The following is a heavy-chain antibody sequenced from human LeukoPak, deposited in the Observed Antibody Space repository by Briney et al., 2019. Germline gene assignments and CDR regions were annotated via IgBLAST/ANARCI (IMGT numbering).Heavy chain of an antibody. Sequence: GGSLRLPCAASGFTVSSNYMSWVRQAPGKGLEWVSVIYSGGSTYYADSVKGRFTISRDNSKNTLYLQMNSLRAEDTAVYYCARAIWSGYQYYFDYWGQGTLVTVSS. CDR1: GFTVSSNY. V-gene: IGHV3-53*01. CDR3: ARAIWSGYQYYFDY. CDR2: IYSGGST. D-gene: IGHD3-3*01. J-gene: IGHJ4*02.